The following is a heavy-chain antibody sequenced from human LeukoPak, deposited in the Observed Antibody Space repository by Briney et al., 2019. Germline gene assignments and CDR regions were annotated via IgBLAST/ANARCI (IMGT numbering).Heavy chain of an antibody. CDR1: GGSISSSSYY. CDR2: IYYSGST. Sequence: SETLSLTCTVSGGSISSSSYYWGWIRQPPGKGLEWIGSIYYSGSTYYNPSLKSRVTISVDTSKNQFSLKPSSVTAADTAVYYCARQKQLWSLDYWGQGTLVTVSS. J-gene: IGHJ4*02. D-gene: IGHD5-18*01. CDR3: ARQKQLWSLDY. V-gene: IGHV4-39*01.